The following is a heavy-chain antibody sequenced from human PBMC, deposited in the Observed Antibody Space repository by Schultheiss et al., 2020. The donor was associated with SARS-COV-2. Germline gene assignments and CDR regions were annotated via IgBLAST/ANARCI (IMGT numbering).Heavy chain of an antibody. V-gene: IGHV4-34*01. CDR1: GGSFSGYY. Sequence: SETLSLTCAVYGGSFSGYYWSWIRQPPGKGLEWIGYIYYSGSTNYNPSLKSRVTISVDTSKNQFSLKLSSVTAADTAVYYCARPGGGGYNWFDPWGQGTLVTVSS. CDR3: ARPGGGGYNWFDP. CDR2: IYYSGST. J-gene: IGHJ5*02. D-gene: IGHD2-15*01.